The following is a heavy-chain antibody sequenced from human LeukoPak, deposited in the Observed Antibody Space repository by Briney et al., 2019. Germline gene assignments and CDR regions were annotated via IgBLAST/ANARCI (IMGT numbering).Heavy chain of an antibody. V-gene: IGHV3-23*01. CDR2: ITGSDGTS. CDR3: AKWGDYDILTGYYVPDY. Sequence: PGTSLRLSCVASGFTFTNYAMSWVRQAPGKGLEWVSAITGSDGTSHYADSVKGRFTISRDNSKNTLYPQVNSLRAEDTAVYYCAKWGDYDILTGYYVPDYWGQGTLVTVSS. CDR1: GFTFTNYA. D-gene: IGHD3-9*01. J-gene: IGHJ4*02.